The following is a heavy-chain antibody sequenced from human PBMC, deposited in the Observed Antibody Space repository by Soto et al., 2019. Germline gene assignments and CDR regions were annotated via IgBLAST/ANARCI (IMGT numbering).Heavy chain of an antibody. CDR3: AAGVTTFDY. V-gene: IGHV1-24*01. CDR1: GTSLSGLP. CDR2: LDYEEGER. D-gene: IGHD4-17*01. Sequence: VXSVKVSCKVSGTSLSGLPMHWVRQAPGKGLEWMGSLDYEEGERSFAHRFQGRLTVTEDTSTDTAYMELSSLMSEDTAVYYCAAGVTTFDYWGQGTLVTVSS. J-gene: IGHJ4*02.